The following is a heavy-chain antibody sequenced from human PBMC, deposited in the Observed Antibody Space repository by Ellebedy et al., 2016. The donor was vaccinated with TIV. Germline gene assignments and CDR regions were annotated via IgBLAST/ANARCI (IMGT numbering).Heavy chain of an antibody. D-gene: IGHD3-16*01. CDR2: IREDGTEI. CDR1: GFTFSTYW. V-gene: IGHV3-7*03. CDR3: TRDKYWGGLDY. J-gene: IGHJ4*02. Sequence: PGGSLRLSCAASGFTFSTYWISWVRQAPGKGLEWVANIREDGTEIFYAESVKGRFSISRDNARKSVLLQMNSLRVEDTAVYYCTRDKYWGGLDYWGQGNLVTVSS.